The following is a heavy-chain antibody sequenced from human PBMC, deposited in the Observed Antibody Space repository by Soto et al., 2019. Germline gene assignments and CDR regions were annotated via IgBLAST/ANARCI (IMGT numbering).Heavy chain of an antibody. J-gene: IGHJ4*02. D-gene: IGHD1-7*01. CDR2: IYYSGST. CDR1: GGSISSYY. V-gene: IGHV4-59*08. CDR3: ARGQGLTGTITHPDY. Sequence: SETLSLTCTVSGGSISSYYWSWIRQPPGKGLEWIGYIYYSGSTNYNPSLKGRVTISVDTSKNQFSLKLSSVTAADTAVYYCARGQGLTGTITHPDYWGQGTLVTVSS.